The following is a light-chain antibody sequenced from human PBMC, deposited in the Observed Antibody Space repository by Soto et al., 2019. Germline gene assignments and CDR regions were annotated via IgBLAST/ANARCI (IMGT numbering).Light chain of an antibody. CDR2: EAS. J-gene: IGKJ4*01. V-gene: IGKV3-11*01. CDR3: QQRSNLLT. Sequence: EIVLTQSPATLSLSPGERATLSCRASQSVSSYLAWYQQKPGQAPRLLIYEASNRATGIPARFSGSGSVTDVNLTISSLEPEDFAVYYCQQRSNLLTFGGGTKVEIK. CDR1: QSVSSY.